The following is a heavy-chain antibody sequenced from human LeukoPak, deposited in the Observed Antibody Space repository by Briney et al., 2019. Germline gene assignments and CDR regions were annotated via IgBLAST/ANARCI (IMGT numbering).Heavy chain of an antibody. CDR3: ARFNLFPYYSFDI. CDR1: GGSISSSSYY. D-gene: IGHD3-10*01. CDR2: IYHSGSA. J-gene: IGHJ3*02. V-gene: IGHV4-39*01. Sequence: SETLSLTCTVSGGSISSSSYYWGWIRQPPGKGLEWIASIYHSGSAYYNPSLKSRVTISVDTSKNQFSLKLSSVTAADTALFYCARFNLFPYYSFDIWGQGTMVTVSS.